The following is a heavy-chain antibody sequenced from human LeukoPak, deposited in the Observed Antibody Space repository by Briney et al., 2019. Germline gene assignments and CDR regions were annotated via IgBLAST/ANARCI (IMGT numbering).Heavy chain of an antibody. Sequence: ASVKVSCRASGYTFTTYDINCVLQPTGQELEERGCTNPNTGNTGYAQKFQGRVTMARNTSTSPACMELSSLRSEDTAVYYCARGFVVVVPASRPATHYYYMDVWGKGTTVTVSS. V-gene: IGHV1-8*01. J-gene: IGHJ6*03. CDR2: TNPNTGNT. CDR1: GYTFTTYD. D-gene: IGHD2-2*01. CDR3: ARGFVVVVPASRPATHYYYMDV.